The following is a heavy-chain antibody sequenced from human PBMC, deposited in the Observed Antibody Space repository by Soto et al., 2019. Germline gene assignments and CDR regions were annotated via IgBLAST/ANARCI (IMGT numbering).Heavy chain of an antibody. CDR1: GFSLSTSGVG. CDR3: AHIRSEDYYDSSGYYY. Sequence: QITLKESGPTLVKPTQTLTLTCTFSGFSLSTSGVGVGWIRQPPGKALEWLALIYWDDDKRYSPSLKSRLTHTTPTPKNQVVLTLTNMDPLDTATDYRAHIRSEDYYDSSGYYYWGQGTLVTVSS. D-gene: IGHD3-22*01. V-gene: IGHV2-5*02. CDR2: IYWDDDK. J-gene: IGHJ4*02.